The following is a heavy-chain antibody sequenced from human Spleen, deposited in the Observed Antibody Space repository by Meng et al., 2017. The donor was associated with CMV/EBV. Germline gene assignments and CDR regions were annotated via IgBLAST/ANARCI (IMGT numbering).Heavy chain of an antibody. V-gene: IGHV4-4*02. CDR2: ICHSGST. D-gene: IGHD2-2*02. CDR1: GGSISSSNW. J-gene: IGHJ6*02. Sequence: SETLSLTCAVSGGSISSSNWWSWVRQPPGKGLEWIGEICHSGSTNYNPSLKSRVTISVDKAKNQFSLKLSSVTAADTAVYYCARDCSSTNCYTYYYYYGMDVWGQGTTVTVSS. CDR3: ARDCSSTNCYTYYYYYGMDV.